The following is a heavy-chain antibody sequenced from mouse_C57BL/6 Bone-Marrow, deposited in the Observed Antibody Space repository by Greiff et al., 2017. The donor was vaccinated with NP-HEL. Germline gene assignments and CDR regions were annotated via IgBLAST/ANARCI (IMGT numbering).Heavy chain of an antibody. J-gene: IGHJ4*01. D-gene: IGHD2-4*01. CDR1: GYTFTSYW. CDR2: IDPSDSYT. V-gene: IGHV1-50*01. Sequence: QVQLQQPGAELVKPGASVKLSCKASGYTFTSYWMQWVKQRPGQGLEWIGEIDPSDSYTNYNQKFKGKATLTVDTSSSTAYMQLSSPTSEDSAVYYCAKLRPYAMDYWGQGTSVTVSS. CDR3: AKLRPYAMDY.